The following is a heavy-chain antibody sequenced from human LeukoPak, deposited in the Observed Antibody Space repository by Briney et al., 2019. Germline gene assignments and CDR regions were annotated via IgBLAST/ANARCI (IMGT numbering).Heavy chain of an antibody. CDR3: ARGGSNWYFDL. CDR2: ISSSSSYI. Sequence: GGSLRLSCAASGFTFSSYSMNWVRQAPGKGLEWVSSISSSSSYIYYADSVKGRFTISRDNAKNSLYLQMNSLRAEDTAVHYCARGGSNWYFDLWGRGTLVTVSS. V-gene: IGHV3-21*01. J-gene: IGHJ2*01. CDR1: GFTFSSYS.